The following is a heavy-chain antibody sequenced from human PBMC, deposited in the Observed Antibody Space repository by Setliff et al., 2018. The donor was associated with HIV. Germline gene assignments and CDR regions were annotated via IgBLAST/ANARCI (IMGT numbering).Heavy chain of an antibody. CDR3: ARQKTVTTYFDY. V-gene: IGHV4-59*08. J-gene: IGHJ4*02. CDR2: IHYSGST. Sequence: SETLSLTCTVSGGSISSSYWTWTRQPPGKGLEWIGNIHYSGSTNYNPSLKSRVTISVDTSKNQFSLKLSSVTAADTAVYYCARQKTVTTYFDYWGQGTLVTVSS. CDR1: GGSISSSY. D-gene: IGHD4-17*01.